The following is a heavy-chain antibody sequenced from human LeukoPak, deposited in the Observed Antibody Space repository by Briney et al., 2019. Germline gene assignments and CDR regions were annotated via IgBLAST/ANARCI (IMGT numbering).Heavy chain of an antibody. Sequence: GGSLRLSCAASGFTFSNSAMHWVRQAPGKGLEWVAVISYDGSNKYYTDSVKGRFSISRDNSKNTLYLQMNSLRAEDTAVYYCASSPAVAGTRAFDYWGQGTLVTVSS. D-gene: IGHD6-19*01. CDR3: ASSPAVAGTRAFDY. CDR2: ISYDGSNK. CDR1: GFTFSNSA. J-gene: IGHJ4*02. V-gene: IGHV3-30-3*01.